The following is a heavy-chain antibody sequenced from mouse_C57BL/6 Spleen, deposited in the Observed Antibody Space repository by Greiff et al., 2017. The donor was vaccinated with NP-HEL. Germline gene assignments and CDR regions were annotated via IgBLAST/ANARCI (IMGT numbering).Heavy chain of an antibody. CDR1: GFTFSSYA. V-gene: IGHV5-4*01. CDR2: ISDGGSYT. CDR3: ARDHYYGSSLYYFDY. J-gene: IGHJ2*01. Sequence: EVMLVESGGGLVKPGGSLKLSCAASGFTFSSYAMSWVRQTPEKRLEWVATISDGGSYTYYPDNVKGRFTISRDNAKNNLYLQMSHLKSEDTAMYYCARDHYYGSSLYYFDYWGQGTTLTVSS. D-gene: IGHD1-1*01.